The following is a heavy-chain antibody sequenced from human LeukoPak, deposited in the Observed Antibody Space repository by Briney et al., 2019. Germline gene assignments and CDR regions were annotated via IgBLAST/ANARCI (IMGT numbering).Heavy chain of an antibody. D-gene: IGHD6-13*01. CDR3: ARDILATSIAAPYY. CDR2: IYRSGSA. Sequence: SGTLSLTCAVSGGSISSSNWWSWVRQPPGKGLEWIGEIYRSGSANYNPSLKSRVTISVDTSKNQFSLRLSSVNAADTAVYYCARDILATSIAAPYYWGQGTLVTVSS. V-gene: IGHV4-4*02. CDR1: GGSISSSNW. J-gene: IGHJ4*02.